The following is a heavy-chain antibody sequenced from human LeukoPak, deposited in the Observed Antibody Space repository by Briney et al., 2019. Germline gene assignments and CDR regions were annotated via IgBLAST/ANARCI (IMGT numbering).Heavy chain of an antibody. V-gene: IGHV3-9*01. J-gene: IGHJ4*02. Sequence: HPGGSLRLSCAASGFTFDDYAMHWVRQAPGKGLEWVSGISWNSGSIGYADSVKGRFTISRDNAKNSLYLQMDSLRVEDTAVYYCARDGGWHQGCDYWGQGTLVTVSS. CDR1: GFTFDDYA. CDR3: ARDGGWHQGCDY. D-gene: IGHD6-19*01. CDR2: ISWNSGSI.